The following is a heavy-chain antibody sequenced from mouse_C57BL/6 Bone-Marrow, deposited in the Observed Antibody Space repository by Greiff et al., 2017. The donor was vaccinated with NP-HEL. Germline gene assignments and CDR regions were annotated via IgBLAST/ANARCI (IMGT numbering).Heavy chain of an antibody. J-gene: IGHJ3*01. CDR2: IYPGGGGT. CDR1: GYTFTSYW. CDR3: AIGGHGWAWFAY. D-gene: IGHD3-3*01. Sequence: QVQLQQPGAELVKPGASVKMSCKASGYTFTSYWMHWVKQRPGQGLEWIGGIYPGGGGTNYDQKFKGKATMTVDTSSSTAYLQLSSLTSEDSAVYYCAIGGHGWAWFAYWGQGTILTVSA. V-gene: IGHV1-55*01.